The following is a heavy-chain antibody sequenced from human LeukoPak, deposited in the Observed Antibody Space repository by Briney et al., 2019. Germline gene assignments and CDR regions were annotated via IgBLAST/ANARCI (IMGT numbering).Heavy chain of an antibody. CDR1: GGSISSYY. Sequence: PSETLSLTCTVSGGSISSYYWSGIRQPPGKGLEWIGYIYYSGSTNYNPSLKSRVTISVDTSKNQFSLKLSSVTAADTAVYYCARAGFEGYCSGGSCYSVWFDPWGQGTLVTVSS. D-gene: IGHD2-15*01. CDR2: IYYSGST. V-gene: IGHV4-59*01. CDR3: ARAGFEGYCSGGSCYSVWFDP. J-gene: IGHJ5*02.